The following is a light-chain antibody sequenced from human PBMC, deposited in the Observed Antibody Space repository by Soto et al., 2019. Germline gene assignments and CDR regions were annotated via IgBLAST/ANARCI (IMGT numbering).Light chain of an antibody. J-gene: IGLJ2*01. V-gene: IGLV2-11*01. CDR2: DVS. CDR3: CSYAGSYTPRVV. Sequence: QSALTQPRSVSGSPGQSVTISCTGTSSDVGGYNYVSWYQQLPDRAPKLMIYDVSKRPSGVPDRFSGSKSGNTASLTISGLQAEDEADYYCCSYAGSYTPRVVFGGGTKLTVL. CDR1: SSDVGGYNY.